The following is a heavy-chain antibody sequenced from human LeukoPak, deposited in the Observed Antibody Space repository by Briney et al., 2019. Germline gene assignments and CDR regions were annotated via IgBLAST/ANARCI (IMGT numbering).Heavy chain of an antibody. Sequence: PSETMSLTCAVYGGSFSGYYWSWIRQPPGKGLEWIGEISHSGSTNYNPSLKSRVTISVDTSKNQFSLKLSSVTAADTAVYYCARGGGYSGYDWDRYWFDPWGQGTLVTVSS. CDR1: GGSFSGYY. CDR2: ISHSGST. CDR3: ARGGGYSGYDWDRYWFDP. V-gene: IGHV4-34*01. J-gene: IGHJ5*02. D-gene: IGHD5-12*01.